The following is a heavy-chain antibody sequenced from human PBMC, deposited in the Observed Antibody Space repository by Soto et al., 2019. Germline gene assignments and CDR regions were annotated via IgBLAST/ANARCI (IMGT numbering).Heavy chain of an antibody. J-gene: IGHJ4*02. Sequence: LILSCAASGFTFSSSGMHWVRQAPGKGLEWVSVISYDGTNKYYADSVKGRFTISRDNSKNTLYLQMNSLRAEDKGVYYCAKEVHTWNYFDYWGQGTLVTVSS. V-gene: IGHV3-30*18. CDR3: AKEVHTWNYFDY. D-gene: IGHD1-20*01. CDR1: GFTFSSSG. CDR2: ISYDGTNK.